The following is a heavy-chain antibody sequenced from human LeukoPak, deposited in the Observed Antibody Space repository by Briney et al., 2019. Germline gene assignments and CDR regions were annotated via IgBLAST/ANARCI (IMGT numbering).Heavy chain of an antibody. CDR3: VTGGLAPQSSGWYKGGWFDP. CDR2: ISCSGGST. D-gene: IGHD6-19*01. J-gene: IGHJ5*02. CDR1: GFTFSSYA. V-gene: IGHV3-23*01. Sequence: PGGSLRLSCAASGFTFSSYAMSWVRQAPGKGLEWVSAISCSGGSTYYADSVKGRFTISRDNSKNTLYLQMNSLRAEDTAVYYCVTGGLAPQSSGWYKGGWFDPWGQGTLVTVSS.